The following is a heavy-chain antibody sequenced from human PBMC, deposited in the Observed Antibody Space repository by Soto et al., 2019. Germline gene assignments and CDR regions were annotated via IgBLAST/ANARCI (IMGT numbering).Heavy chain of an antibody. D-gene: IGHD6-19*01. V-gene: IGHV3-23*01. Sequence: GGSLRLSCAASGFTFSSYAMSWVRQAPGKGLEWVSAISGSGGSTYYADSVKGRFTISRDNSKNTLYLQMNSLRAEDTAVYYCAKLTGYSSGWYGLDGAFDSWGPGTMVTV. CDR1: GFTFSSYA. CDR3: AKLTGYSSGWYGLDGAFDS. J-gene: IGHJ3*02. CDR2: ISGSGGST.